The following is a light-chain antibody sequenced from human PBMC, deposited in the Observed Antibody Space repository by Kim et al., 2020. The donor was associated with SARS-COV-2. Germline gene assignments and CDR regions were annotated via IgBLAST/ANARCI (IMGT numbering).Light chain of an antibody. J-gene: IGLJ1*01. Sequence: SPGQSVTISCPGASSDVYNSVSWYQHHPGQAPKLIIYDVNKRPSGVPDRFSGSKSGNTASLAISGLQPEDETDYYCSSYAGSYTWVFGTGTKVTVL. CDR3: SSYAGSYTWV. CDR2: DVN. CDR1: SSDVYNS. V-gene: IGLV2-11*01.